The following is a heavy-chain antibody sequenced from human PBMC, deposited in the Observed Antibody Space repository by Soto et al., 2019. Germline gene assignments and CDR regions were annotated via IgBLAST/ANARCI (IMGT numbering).Heavy chain of an antibody. CDR2: TYYRSKWYN. CDR3: ARVVFTPGINCYHCGMDV. D-gene: IGHD1-20*01. V-gene: IGHV6-1*01. CDR1: GDSASSNSTA. Sequence: SQTLSLTCAISGDSASSNSTACNSIRQSPSRGLEWLGRTYYRSKWYNDYAVSVKSRITINPDTSKNQFSLQLNSVTPEDPAVYYCARVVFTPGINCYHCGMDVRGQGTTGT. J-gene: IGHJ6*02.